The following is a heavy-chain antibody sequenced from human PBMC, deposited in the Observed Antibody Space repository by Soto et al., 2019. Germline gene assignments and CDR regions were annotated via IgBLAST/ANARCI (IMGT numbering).Heavy chain of an antibody. D-gene: IGHD3-10*01. CDR2: IIPIFGTA. Sequence: SVKVSCKASGGTFSSYAISWVRQAPGQGLEWMGGIIPIFGTANYAQKFQGRVTITADESTSTAYMELSSLRSEDTAVYYCAGHYGSGSYYNDPPYYYSYGMDVWGQGTTVTVSS. CDR1: GGTFSSYA. J-gene: IGHJ6*02. V-gene: IGHV1-69*13. CDR3: AGHYGSGSYYNDPPYYYSYGMDV.